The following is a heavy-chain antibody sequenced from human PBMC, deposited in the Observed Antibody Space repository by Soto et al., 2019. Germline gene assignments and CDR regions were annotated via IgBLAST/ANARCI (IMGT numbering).Heavy chain of an antibody. V-gene: IGHV1-69*19. CDR3: TREVQVHTPAFVY. Sequence: QVQLVQSGAEMKQPGSSVKVSCQSSGGTFNTYAMNWVRQSPGQGPEWIGDISPMVGAANYAPKFQGRVTITADEPTGTSYMQLSILTSEDTALYFCTREVQVHTPAFVYWGQGTLVTV. CDR1: GGTFNTYA. D-gene: IGHD3-10*01. CDR2: ISPMVGAA. J-gene: IGHJ4*02.